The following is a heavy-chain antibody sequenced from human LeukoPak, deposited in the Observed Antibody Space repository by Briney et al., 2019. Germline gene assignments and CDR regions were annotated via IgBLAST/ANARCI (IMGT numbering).Heavy chain of an antibody. Sequence: GGSLRLSCVASGCPFSSYWMTWVRQAPGKGLEWVANIKQDGSKKSYVDSVKGRFTISRDNAKNSLYLQMNSLRAEDTAIYCCTRVGYIDEGIDYWGQGTLVTVSS. J-gene: IGHJ4*02. CDR1: GCPFSSYW. CDR3: TRVGYIDEGIDY. V-gene: IGHV3-7*04. D-gene: IGHD5-24*01. CDR2: IKQDGSKK.